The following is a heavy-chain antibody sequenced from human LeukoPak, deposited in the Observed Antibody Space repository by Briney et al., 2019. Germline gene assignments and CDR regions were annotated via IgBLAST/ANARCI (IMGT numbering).Heavy chain of an antibody. CDR3: AAGYSSSSLDY. J-gene: IGHJ4*02. Sequence: SETLSLTCTVSGGSISSYYWSWIRQPPGKGLEWIGYIYYSGSTNYNPSLKSRVTISGDTPKNQFSLKLSSVTAADTAVYYCAAGYSSSSLDYWGKGTLVTVSS. CDR1: GGSISSYY. CDR2: IYYSGST. D-gene: IGHD6-6*01. V-gene: IGHV4-59*08.